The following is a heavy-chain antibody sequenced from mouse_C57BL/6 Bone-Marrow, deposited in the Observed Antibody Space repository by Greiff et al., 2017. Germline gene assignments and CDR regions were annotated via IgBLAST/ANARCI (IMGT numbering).Heavy chain of an antibody. J-gene: IGHJ2*01. V-gene: IGHV1-63*01. Sequence: QVQLQQSGAELVRPGTSVKMSCKASGYTFTNYWIGWAKQRPGHGLAWIGDIYPGGGYTNSNEKFKGKATLTADKSSSTAYMQFSSLTSEDSAIYYCARELGYPPYVDYWGQGTTLTVSS. D-gene: IGHD2-2*01. CDR1: GYTFTNYW. CDR3: ARELGYPPYVDY. CDR2: IYPGGGYT.